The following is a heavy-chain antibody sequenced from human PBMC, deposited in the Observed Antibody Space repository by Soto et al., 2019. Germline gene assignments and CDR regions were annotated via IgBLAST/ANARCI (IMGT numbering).Heavy chain of an antibody. Sequence: PSETLSLTCTVSGGSISSYYWSWIRQPPGKGLEWIGYIYYSGSTNYNPSLKSRVTISVDTSKNQFSLKLSSVTAADTAVYFCASAGGGPHGYYYDGMDVWGQGTAVNVS. D-gene: IGHD3-10*01. CDR3: ASAGGGPHGYYYDGMDV. V-gene: IGHV4-59*01. CDR2: IYYSGST. CDR1: GGSISSYY. J-gene: IGHJ6*02.